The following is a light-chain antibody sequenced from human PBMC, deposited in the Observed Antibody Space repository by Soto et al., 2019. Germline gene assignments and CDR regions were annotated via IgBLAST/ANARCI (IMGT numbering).Light chain of an antibody. CDR1: QTVSSSY. Sequence: EIVLTQSPGTLSLSPGERATLSCRASQTVSSSYLAWYQQKPGQAPRLLIYGASTRATGIPGRFSGSASGTAFTITISRLEHEDFAVYYCQQYGPSPMYTFGQGTNLEIK. CDR2: GAS. J-gene: IGKJ2*01. CDR3: QQYGPSPMYT. V-gene: IGKV3-20*01.